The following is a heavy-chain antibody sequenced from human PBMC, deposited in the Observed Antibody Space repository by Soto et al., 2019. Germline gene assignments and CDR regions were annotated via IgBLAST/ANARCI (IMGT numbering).Heavy chain of an antibody. J-gene: IGHJ4*02. CDR3: ATNYGSGYRAFDY. V-gene: IGHV1-69*02. D-gene: IGHD3-10*01. Sequence: VQLVQSGAEVKKPGSSVKVSCKASGDTFSFYTINWVRQAPGLGLEWMGRINPILSMSNYAQKFQGRVTITADKSTSTAYMELSSLRSDDTAMYYCATNYGSGYRAFDYWGQGALVTVSS. CDR2: INPILSMS. CDR1: GDTFSFYT.